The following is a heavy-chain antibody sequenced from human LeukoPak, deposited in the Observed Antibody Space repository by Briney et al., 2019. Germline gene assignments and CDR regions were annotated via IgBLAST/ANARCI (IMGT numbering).Heavy chain of an antibody. D-gene: IGHD1-14*01. Sequence: PGGSLRLSCAASGFTFSTYGMSWVRQAPGKGLEWVSSISGSGGTTYDADSVKGRFTISRDNSKNTLYLQMNSLRAEDTAVYYCARDMLPEPNYYFDYWGQGTLVTVSS. CDR3: ARDMLPEPNYYFDY. J-gene: IGHJ4*02. CDR1: GFTFSTYG. CDR2: ISGSGGTT. V-gene: IGHV3-23*01.